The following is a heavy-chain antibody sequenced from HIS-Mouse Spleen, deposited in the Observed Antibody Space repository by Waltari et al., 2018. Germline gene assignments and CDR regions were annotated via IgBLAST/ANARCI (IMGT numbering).Heavy chain of an antibody. V-gene: IGHV3-30*03. J-gene: IGHJ4*02. CDR1: GFTFSSYG. Sequence: QVQLVESGGGVVQPGRSLRLSCAASGFTFSSYGMHWVRQAPGKGMGCVAVISYDGSNKYYADSVKGRFTISRDNSKNTLYLQMNSLRAEDTAVYYCATLSWGYEYNSFDYWGQGTLVTVSS. CDR2: ISYDGSNK. D-gene: IGHD6-13*01. CDR3: ATLSWGYEYNSFDY.